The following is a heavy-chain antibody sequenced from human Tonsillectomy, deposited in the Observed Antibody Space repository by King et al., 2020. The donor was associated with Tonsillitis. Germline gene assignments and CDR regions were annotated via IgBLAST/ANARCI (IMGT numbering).Heavy chain of an antibody. CDR3: SRAWYYYYMDV. V-gene: IGHV4-59*01. J-gene: IGHJ6*03. Sequence: VQLQESGPRLVKPSETLSLTCTVSGGSISNYYWSWIRQPPGKGLEWIGYVYDSGSANYNPSLKSRVNISVDTSKNQFSLQLSSVTAADTAVYYCSRAWYYYYMDVWGKGTTVTVSS. CDR1: GGSISNYY. CDR2: VYDSGSA.